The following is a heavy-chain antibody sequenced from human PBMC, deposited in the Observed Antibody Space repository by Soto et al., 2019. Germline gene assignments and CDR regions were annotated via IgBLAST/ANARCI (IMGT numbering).Heavy chain of an antibody. V-gene: IGHV1-46*01. J-gene: IGHJ4*02. Sequence: QVQLVQSGAEVKKPGASVKVSCKASGYTFTSYYMHWVRQAPGQGLEWMGIINPSGGSTTYAQKCQGRGTMARDTSTRTVYMELSSLRSEDTAVYYCARVGCSGGSCYAVDYWGQGTLVTVSS. CDR3: ARVGCSGGSCYAVDY. CDR1: GYTFTSYY. CDR2: INPSGGST. D-gene: IGHD2-15*01.